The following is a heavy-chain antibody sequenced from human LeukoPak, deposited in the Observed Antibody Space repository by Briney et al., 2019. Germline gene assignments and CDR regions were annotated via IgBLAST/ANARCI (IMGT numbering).Heavy chain of an antibody. CDR2: INPNSGGT. CDR3: ARGKHNWGDFDY. J-gene: IGHJ4*02. V-gene: IGHV1-2*02. D-gene: IGHD7-27*01. CDR1: GYTFTSYD. Sequence: ASVKVSCKASGYTFTSYDINWVRQAPGQGLEWMGWINPNSGGTNYAQMFQGRVTMTGDTSISTAYMELSRLRSDDTAVYYCARGKHNWGDFDYWGQGTLVIVSS.